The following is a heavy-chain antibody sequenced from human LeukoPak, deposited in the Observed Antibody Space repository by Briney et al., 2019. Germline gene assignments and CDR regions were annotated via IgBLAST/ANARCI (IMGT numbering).Heavy chain of an antibody. D-gene: IGHD3-22*01. J-gene: IGHJ4*02. CDR1: GYTLTELS. CDR2: FDPEDGET. Sequence: ASVKVSCKVSGYTLTELSMHWVRQAPGKGLEWMGGFDPEDGETIYAQKFQGRVTMTEDTFTDTAYMELSSLRSEDTAVYYCARDSSGYYYVGYFDYWGQGTLVTVSS. V-gene: IGHV1-24*01. CDR3: ARDSSGYYYVGYFDY.